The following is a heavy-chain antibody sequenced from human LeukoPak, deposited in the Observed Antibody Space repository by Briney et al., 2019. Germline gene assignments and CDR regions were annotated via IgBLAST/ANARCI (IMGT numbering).Heavy chain of an antibody. Sequence: ASVEVSCKASGGTFSSYAISWVRQAPGQGLEWMGGIIPIFGTANYAQKFQGRVTITADKSTSTAYMELSSLRSEDTAVYYCAREGVAVAGTYFDYWGQGTLVTVSS. V-gene: IGHV1-69*06. J-gene: IGHJ4*02. CDR3: AREGVAVAGTYFDY. CDR1: GGTFSSYA. CDR2: IIPIFGTA. D-gene: IGHD6-19*01.